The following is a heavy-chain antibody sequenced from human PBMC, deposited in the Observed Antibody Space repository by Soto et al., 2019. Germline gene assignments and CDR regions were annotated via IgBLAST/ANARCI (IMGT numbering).Heavy chain of an antibody. V-gene: IGHV4-59*01. CDR1: GGSISSYY. CDR2: IYYSGST. J-gene: IGHJ6*02. Sequence: LTCTVSGGSISSYYWSWIRQPPGKGLEWIGYIYYSGSTNYNPSLKSRVTISVDTSKNQFSLKLSSVTAADTAVYCCAKGDYYYGMDAWGQGPTVTVS. CDR3: AKGDYYYGMDA.